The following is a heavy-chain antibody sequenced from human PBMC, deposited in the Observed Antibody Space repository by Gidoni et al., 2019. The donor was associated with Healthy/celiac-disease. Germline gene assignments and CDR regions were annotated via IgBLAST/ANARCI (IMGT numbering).Heavy chain of an antibody. J-gene: IGHJ3*02. Sequence: EVQLVQSGAAVKKPGESLKISCKGSGYSFTSYWIGWVRQMPGKGLEWMGIIYPGDSDTRYSPSFQGQVTISADKSISTAYLQWSSLKASDTAMYYCARRTVRGAAFDAFDIWGQGTMVTVSS. CDR3: ARRTVRGAAFDAFDI. D-gene: IGHD3-10*01. CDR1: GYSFTSYW. V-gene: IGHV5-51*03. CDR2: IYPGDSDT.